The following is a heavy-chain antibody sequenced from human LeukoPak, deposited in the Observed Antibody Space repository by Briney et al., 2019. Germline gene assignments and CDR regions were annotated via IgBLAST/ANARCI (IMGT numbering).Heavy chain of an antibody. CDR3: AREVGYSSSYYGRFDP. J-gene: IGHJ5*02. CDR1: GYTFTGYY. Sequence: ASVKVSCKASGYTFTGYYIHWVRQAPGQGLEWMGQVNPNNGVPNYAQKFQGRVTMTRDTAISTAYMELSSLRSDDTAVYFCAREVGYSSSYYGRFDPWGQGTLVIVSS. V-gene: IGHV1-2*06. CDR2: VNPNNGVP. D-gene: IGHD2-2*01.